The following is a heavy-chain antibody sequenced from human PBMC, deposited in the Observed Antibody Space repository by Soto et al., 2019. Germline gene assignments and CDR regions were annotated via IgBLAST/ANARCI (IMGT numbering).Heavy chain of an antibody. CDR3: ARNLVTTIFGVVPYYFDY. CDR1: GFTVSSNY. CDR2: IYSGGST. Sequence: EGQLVESGGGLVQPGGSLRLSCAASGFTVSSNYMSWVRQAPGKGLEWVSVIYSGGSTYYADSVKGRFTISRDNSKNTLYLQMNSLRAEDTAVYYCARNLVTTIFGVVPYYFDYWGQGTLVTVSS. J-gene: IGHJ4*02. V-gene: IGHV3-66*01. D-gene: IGHD3-3*01.